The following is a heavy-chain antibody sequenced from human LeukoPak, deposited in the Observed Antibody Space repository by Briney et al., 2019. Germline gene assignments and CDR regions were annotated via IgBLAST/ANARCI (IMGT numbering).Heavy chain of an antibody. CDR2: ISAYNGIT. V-gene: IGHV1-18*01. J-gene: IGHJ4*02. D-gene: IGHD3-10*01. CDR3: ARGEYYYGSGSYSPFDY. Sequence: ASVKVSCKASGYTFTSYGISWVRQAPGQGLEWMGWISAYNGITNYAQKLQGRVTMTTDTSTSTAYMELRSLRSDDTAVYYCARGEYYYGSGSYSPFDYWGQGTLVTVSS. CDR1: GYTFTSYG.